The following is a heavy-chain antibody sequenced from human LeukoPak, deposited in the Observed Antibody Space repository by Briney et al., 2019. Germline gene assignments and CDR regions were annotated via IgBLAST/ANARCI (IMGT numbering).Heavy chain of an antibody. Sequence: EGSLRLSCTASGFRFSDYYMSWIRQAPGKGLEWVAVISYDGSNKYYADSVKGRFTISRDNSKNTLYLQMNSLRAEDTAVFYCAKDISGGTWGMDVWGQGTTVTVSS. D-gene: IGHD2-15*01. CDR1: GFRFSDYY. V-gene: IGHV3-30*18. J-gene: IGHJ6*02. CDR2: ISYDGSNK. CDR3: AKDISGGTWGMDV.